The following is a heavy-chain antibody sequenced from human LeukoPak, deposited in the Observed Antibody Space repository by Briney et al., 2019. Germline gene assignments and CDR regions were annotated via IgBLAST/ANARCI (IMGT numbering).Heavy chain of an antibody. CDR2: ISYDGSNK. V-gene: IGHV3-30*18. CDR1: GFTFSSYG. D-gene: IGHD3-22*01. Sequence: GGSLRLSCAASGFTFSSYGMHWARQAPGKGLEWVAVISYDGSNKYYADSVKGRFTISRDNSKNTLYLQMNSLRAEDTAVYYCAKDSGSSGYPRGFDYWGQGTLVTVSS. J-gene: IGHJ4*02. CDR3: AKDSGSSGYPRGFDY.